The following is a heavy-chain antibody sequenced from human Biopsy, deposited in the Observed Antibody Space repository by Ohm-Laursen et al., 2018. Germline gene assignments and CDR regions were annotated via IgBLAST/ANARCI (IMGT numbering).Heavy chain of an antibody. V-gene: IGHV3-48*03. CDR3: VRLEAGLFDPFDI. J-gene: IGHJ3*02. D-gene: IGHD3-10*02. CDR1: GFTFSTYE. Sequence: SLRLSCAASGFTFSTYEMNWVRQAPGKGLEWISFISHSSGPTNYADSVRGRFTISRDNAKNALYLQMNSLRVEDTAFYYCVRLEAGLFDPFDIWGHGTTVTVSS. CDR2: ISHSSGPT.